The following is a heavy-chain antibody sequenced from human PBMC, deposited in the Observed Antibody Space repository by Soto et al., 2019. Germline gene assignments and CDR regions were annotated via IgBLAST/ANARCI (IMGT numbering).Heavy chain of an antibody. D-gene: IGHD5-18*01. CDR3: AKAPDTAMGDDAFDI. CDR1: GFTFDGYA. V-gene: IGHV3-9*01. CDR2: ISWNSGSI. Sequence: GGSLRLSFAASGFTFDGYAMHWVRQAPGKGLEWVSGISWNSGSIGYADSVKGRFTISRDNAKNSLYLQMNSLRAEDTALYYCAKAPDTAMGDDAFDIWGQGTMVT. J-gene: IGHJ3*02.